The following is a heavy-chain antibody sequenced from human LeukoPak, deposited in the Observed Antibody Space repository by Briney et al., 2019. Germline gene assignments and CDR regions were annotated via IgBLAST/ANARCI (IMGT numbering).Heavy chain of an antibody. D-gene: IGHD6-13*01. CDR2: ISSDGSTT. V-gene: IGHV3-74*01. CDR3: ARVTEYSTAGMRY. CDR1: GFTFSNYW. J-gene: IGHJ4*02. Sequence: GGSLRLSCAASGFTFSNYWMHWVRQVPGKGLVWLSRISSDGSTTTYVDSVKGRFTISRDNAKNTMYLQMNSLRAEDTALYYCARVTEYSTAGMRYWGQGTLVTVSS.